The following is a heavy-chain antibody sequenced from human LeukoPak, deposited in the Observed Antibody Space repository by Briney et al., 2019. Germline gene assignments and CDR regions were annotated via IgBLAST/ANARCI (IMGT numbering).Heavy chain of an antibody. CDR1: GFSFSTQR. J-gene: IGHJ6*02. D-gene: IGHD3-22*01. CDR3: ARSGYYPDYYGMDV. Sequence: PGGSLRLSCAASGFSFSTQRMHWVRQAPGKGLEWVANIKQDGSEKYYVDSVKGRFTISRDNAKNSLYLQMNSLRAEDTAVYYCARSGYYPDYYGMDVWGQGTTVTVSS. V-gene: IGHV3-7*01. CDR2: IKQDGSEK.